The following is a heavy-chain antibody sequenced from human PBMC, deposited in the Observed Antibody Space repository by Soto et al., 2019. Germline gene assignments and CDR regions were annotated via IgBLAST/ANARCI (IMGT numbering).Heavy chain of an antibody. CDR1: GFTFSTHA. V-gene: IGHV3-23*01. J-gene: IGHJ4*02. CDR3: AKTIAVAGTHY. Sequence: PGGSLRLSCEASGFTFSTHAMSWVRQAPGKGLEWVSAISGSGGSTYYTDSVKGRFTISRDNSKNTLYLQMNSLRAGDTAVYYCAKTIAVAGTHYWGQGTLVTVSS. D-gene: IGHD6-19*01. CDR2: ISGSGGST.